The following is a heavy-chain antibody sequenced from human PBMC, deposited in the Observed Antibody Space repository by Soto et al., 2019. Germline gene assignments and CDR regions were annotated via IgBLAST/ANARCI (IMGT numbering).Heavy chain of an antibody. V-gene: IGHV3-33*01. CDR2: TWYDGNDK. Sequence: QVHLVESGGGVVQPGRSLRLSCAASGFSFSTYGMHWVRQAPGKGLEWVAVTWYDGNDKYYADSVKGRFTISRDNSKNTLYLPMNSLGAEDTAVYYCATAAAGNSPFNYWGQGTRVTFSS. D-gene: IGHD2-2*01. CDR3: ATAAAGNSPFNY. J-gene: IGHJ4*02. CDR1: GFSFSTYG.